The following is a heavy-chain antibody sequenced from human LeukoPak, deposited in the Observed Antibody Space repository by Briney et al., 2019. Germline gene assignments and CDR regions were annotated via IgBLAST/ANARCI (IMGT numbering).Heavy chain of an antibody. Sequence: SDTLSLTCSVADGSINDNKYFWGWVRQPPRKGLEWIGSIYYMGHTPYSASFGSRVTMTVDRSKSQFSLRLTSVTAADTAVYFCVREFNWHYGSGDSFYDYFMDVWGKGTAVTVSS. CDR3: VREFNWHYGSGDSFYDYFMDV. V-gene: IGHV4-39*02. D-gene: IGHD3-3*01. CDR1: DGSINDNKYF. J-gene: IGHJ6*03. CDR2: IYYMGHT.